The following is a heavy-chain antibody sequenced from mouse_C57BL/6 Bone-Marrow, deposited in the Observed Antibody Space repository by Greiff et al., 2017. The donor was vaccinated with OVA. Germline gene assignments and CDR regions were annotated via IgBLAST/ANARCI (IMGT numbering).Heavy chain of an antibody. D-gene: IGHD2-4*01. CDR2: INPNHGGT. J-gene: IGHJ3*01. Sequence: EVKLMESGPELVKPGASVKMSCKASGYTFTDYNMHWVKQSHGKSLEWIGYINPNHGGTSYNQKFKGKATLTVNKSSSTAYMELRSLTSEESAVYYGERRDGYDYTWCAYWGQGALVTVSA. CDR1: GYTFTDYN. CDR3: ERRDGYDYTWCAY. V-gene: IGHV1-22*01.